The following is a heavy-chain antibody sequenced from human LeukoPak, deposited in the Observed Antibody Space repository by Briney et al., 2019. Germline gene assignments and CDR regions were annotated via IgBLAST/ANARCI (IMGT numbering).Heavy chain of an antibody. CDR1: GFTVSSNY. CDR3: AKGGAYYYDSSGRRDY. D-gene: IGHD3-22*01. CDR2: IYSGGST. Sequence: GGSLRLSCAASGFTVSSNYMSWVRQAPGKGLEWVSVIYSGGSTYYADSVKGRFTISRHNSKNTLYLQMNSLRAEDTAVYYCAKGGAYYYDSSGRRDYWGQGTLVTVSS. J-gene: IGHJ4*02. V-gene: IGHV3-53*01.